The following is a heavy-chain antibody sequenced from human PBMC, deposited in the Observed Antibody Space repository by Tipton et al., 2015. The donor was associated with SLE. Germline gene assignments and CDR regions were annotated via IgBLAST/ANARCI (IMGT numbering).Heavy chain of an antibody. Sequence: TLSLTCAVSGGSIRSGGYYWTWIRQYPGKGLEWFGSIYYSGSTNYNSSLKSRLTISVDTSKNQFSLKLSSVTAADTAVYYCARDEYRYDGTGYHLLGHFDYWGQGTLVTVSS. J-gene: IGHJ4*02. D-gene: IGHD3-22*01. V-gene: IGHV4-31*11. CDR2: IYYSGST. CDR3: ARDEYRYDGTGYHLLGHFDY. CDR1: GGSIRSGGYY.